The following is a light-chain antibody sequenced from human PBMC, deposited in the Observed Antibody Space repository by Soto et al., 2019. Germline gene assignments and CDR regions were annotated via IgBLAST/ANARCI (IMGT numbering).Light chain of an antibody. J-gene: IGKJ1*01. Sequence: GDRVTITCRASQSISTYLNWYQQKPGKAPKLLIYAASNLQSGVPSQFSGSGSGTDFTLTISSLQPEDFASYYCQQTYSTPRTFGQGTKVEIK. CDR1: QSISTY. V-gene: IGKV1-39*01. CDR3: QQTYSTPRT. CDR2: AAS.